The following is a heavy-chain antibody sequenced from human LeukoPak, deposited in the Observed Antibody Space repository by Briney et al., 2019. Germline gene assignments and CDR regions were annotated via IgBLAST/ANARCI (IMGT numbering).Heavy chain of an antibody. CDR2: IYPSGNI. V-gene: IGHV3-53*01. D-gene: IGHD3-9*01. CDR3: ARDLLNGMDV. J-gene: IGHJ6*02. Sequence: GGSLRLSCAASGFTFSNSYMSWVRQAPGKGLEWVSLIYPSGNIYYADSVKGRFTISRDNSKNTLFLQMNSLRAEDTAIYYCARDLLNGMDVWGQGTTVTVSS. CDR1: GFTFSNSY.